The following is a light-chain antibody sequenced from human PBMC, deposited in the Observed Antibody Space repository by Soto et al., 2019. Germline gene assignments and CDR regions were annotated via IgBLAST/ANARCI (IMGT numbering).Light chain of an antibody. Sequence: SSELTQPPSVSVAPGQTARITCGGTNIGSKSVHWYQQKPGQAPVLVVYDDNDRPSGIPARFSGSDSGNTATLTISRVEAGDEADYYCQVWHSGVDWVFGGGTKVTVL. CDR3: QVWHSGVDWV. V-gene: IGLV3-21*02. CDR1: NIGSKS. J-gene: IGLJ2*01. CDR2: DDN.